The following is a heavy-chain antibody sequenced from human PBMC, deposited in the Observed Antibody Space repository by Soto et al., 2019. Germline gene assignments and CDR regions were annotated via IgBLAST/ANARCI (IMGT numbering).Heavy chain of an antibody. J-gene: IGHJ6*02. CDR2: IYYSGST. CDR3: ASDSSSWYRGYYYYYGMDV. CDR1: GGSISSSSYY. Sequence: SETLSLTCTVSGGSISSSSYYWGWIRQPPGKGLEWIGSIYYSGSTYYNPSLKSRVTISVDTSKNQFSLKLSSVTAADPAVYYCASDSSSWYRGYYYYYGMDVWGQGTTVTVSS. V-gene: IGHV4-39*01. D-gene: IGHD6-13*01.